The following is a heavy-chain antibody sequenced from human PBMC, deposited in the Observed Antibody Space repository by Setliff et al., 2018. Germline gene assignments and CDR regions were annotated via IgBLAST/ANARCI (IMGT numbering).Heavy chain of an antibody. Sequence: GASVKVSCKASGYTFTNYHMHWVRQAPGQRLEWMGWMNIDNGKTEYSQEFQDRVTFTRDTFAETAYMELRSLTSDDTAVYYCAADGVSPMHWWGQGTRVTVSS. J-gene: IGHJ4*02. CDR2: MNIDNGKT. CDR3: AADGVSPMHW. CDR1: GYTFTNYH. V-gene: IGHV1-3*04. D-gene: IGHD6-13*01.